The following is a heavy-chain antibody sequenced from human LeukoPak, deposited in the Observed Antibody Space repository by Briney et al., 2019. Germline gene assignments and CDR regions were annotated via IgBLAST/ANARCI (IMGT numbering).Heavy chain of an antibody. V-gene: IGHV4-59*08. Sequence: AETLSLTCTVSGGSISSYYWSWIRQPPGKGLEWIAYSYYSGSTNYNPSLKSRVTRSVETSKNQFSLKLSSVTAADTAVYYCASYYYGSGSRHYFDYWGQGTLVTVS. J-gene: IGHJ4*02. D-gene: IGHD3-10*01. CDR2: SYYSGST. CDR3: ASYYYGSGSRHYFDY. CDR1: GGSISSYY.